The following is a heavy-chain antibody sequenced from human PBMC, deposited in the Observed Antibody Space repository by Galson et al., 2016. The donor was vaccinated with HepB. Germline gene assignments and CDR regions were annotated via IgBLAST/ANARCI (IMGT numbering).Heavy chain of an antibody. CDR3: SKSMAAARTNWFEP. Sequence: SLRLSCAASGFTFRNYGMHWVRQAPGQGLEWVAIISHDGSLKFYADSVKGRFTISRDNSKNTLYLQMNSLRPEDTAIYYCSKSMAAARTNWFEPWGQGVLFT. CDR1: GFTFRNYG. D-gene: IGHD6-13*01. J-gene: IGHJ5*02. V-gene: IGHV3-30*18. CDR2: ISHDGSLK.